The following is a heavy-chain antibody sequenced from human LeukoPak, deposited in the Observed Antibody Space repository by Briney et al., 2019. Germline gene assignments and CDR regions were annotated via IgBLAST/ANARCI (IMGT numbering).Heavy chain of an antibody. CDR3: ARDYYDSSDAYYFDY. D-gene: IGHD3-22*01. V-gene: IGHV4-59*01. Sequence: SETLSLTCSVSGDSISTYYWSWIRQPPGKGLEWIGYIYYSGSTNYNPSLKSRVTISVDTSKNQFSLKLSSVTAADTAVYYCARDYYDSSDAYYFDYWGQGTLVTVSS. J-gene: IGHJ4*02. CDR1: GDSISTYY. CDR2: IYYSGST.